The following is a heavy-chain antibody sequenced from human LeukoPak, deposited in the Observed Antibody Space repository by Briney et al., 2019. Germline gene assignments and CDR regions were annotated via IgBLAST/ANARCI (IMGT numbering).Heavy chain of an antibody. D-gene: IGHD3-22*01. Sequence: ASVKVSCKASGYTFTGYYMHWVRQAPGQGLEWMGRINPNSGGTNYAQKFQGRVTMTRDTSISTAYMELSRLRSDDTAVYYCAKALPLDDSSGYYFLAFDYWGQGTLVTVSS. V-gene: IGHV1-2*06. J-gene: IGHJ4*02. CDR2: INPNSGGT. CDR3: AKALPLDDSSGYYFLAFDY. CDR1: GYTFTGYY.